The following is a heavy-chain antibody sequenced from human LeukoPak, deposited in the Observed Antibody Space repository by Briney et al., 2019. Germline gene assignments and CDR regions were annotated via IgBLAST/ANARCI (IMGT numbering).Heavy chain of an antibody. J-gene: IGHJ5*02. V-gene: IGHV3-23*01. D-gene: IGHD3-9*01. CDR2: ISGSGGST. CDR3: AKDLTGPTPPYNWFDP. Sequence: GGSLRLSCAASGFTFSSYSMNWVRQAPGKGLEWVSAISGSGGSTYYADSVKGRFTISRDNSKNTLYLQMNSLRAEDTAVYYCAKDLTGPTPPYNWFDPWGQGTLVTVSS. CDR1: GFTFSSYS.